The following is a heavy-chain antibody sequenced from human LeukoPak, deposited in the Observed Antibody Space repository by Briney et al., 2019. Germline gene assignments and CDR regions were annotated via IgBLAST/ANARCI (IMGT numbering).Heavy chain of an antibody. CDR3: ARDRGSLGNGYNEDYFDY. Sequence: PGGSLRLSCAAAGFTFSTSNMKWVRQAPGKGLEWVSCIGGDESYMSYADSVKGRFTVSRDNAKNSAYLQMNSLRVEDTAVYYCARDRGSLGNGYNEDYFDYWGQGTLVTVSS. CDR1: GFTFSTSN. CDR2: IGGDESYM. D-gene: IGHD5-24*01. V-gene: IGHV3-21*01. J-gene: IGHJ4*02.